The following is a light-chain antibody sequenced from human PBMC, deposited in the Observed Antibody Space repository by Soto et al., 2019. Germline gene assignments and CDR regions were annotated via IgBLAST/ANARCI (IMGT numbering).Light chain of an antibody. Sequence: DIQMTQSPSSLSASVGDRVTITCRASQSISSYLNWYQQKPGKAPKLLIYAASSLQSGVPSRFSGSGSGTDFTLTISSLQPEDFATYYCQQSYLFGQGT. CDR3: QQSYL. CDR1: QSISSY. V-gene: IGKV1-39*01. CDR2: AAS. J-gene: IGKJ1*01.